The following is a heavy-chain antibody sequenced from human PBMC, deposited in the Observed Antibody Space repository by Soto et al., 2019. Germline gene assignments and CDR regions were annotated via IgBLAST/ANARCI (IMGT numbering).Heavy chain of an antibody. CDR1: GFTFSSYG. CDR2: IWYDGSNK. CDR3: ARDANWNYVPLEGFLDV. V-gene: IGHV3-33*01. Sequence: QVQLVESGGGVVQPGRSLRLSCAASGFTFSSYGMHWVRQAPGKGLEWVAVIWYDGSNKYYADSVKGRFTISRDISKNTLYLQMNSLRAEDTAVYYCARDANWNYVPLEGFLDVWGQGTTVTVPS. D-gene: IGHD1-7*01. J-gene: IGHJ6*02.